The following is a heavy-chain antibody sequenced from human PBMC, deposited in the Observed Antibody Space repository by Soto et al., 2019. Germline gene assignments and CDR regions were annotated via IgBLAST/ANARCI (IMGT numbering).Heavy chain of an antibody. V-gene: IGHV3-48*03. CDR1: GFTFSSYE. CDR3: ARGGQQLSPLDY. Sequence: GGSLRLSCAASGFTFSSYEMNWVRQAPGKGLEWVSYISSSGSTIYYADSVKGRFTISRDNAKNSLYLQMNSLRAEDTAVYYCARGGQQLSPLDYWGQGPLVTVSS. D-gene: IGHD6-13*01. CDR2: ISSSGSTI. J-gene: IGHJ4*02.